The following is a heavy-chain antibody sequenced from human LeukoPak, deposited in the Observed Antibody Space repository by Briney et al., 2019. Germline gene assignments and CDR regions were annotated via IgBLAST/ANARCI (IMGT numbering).Heavy chain of an antibody. CDR3: ARGLAGMGDY. J-gene: IGHJ4*02. V-gene: IGHV1-3*01. Sequence: KFQGRVTITRDTSASTAYMELSSLGSEDTAVYYCARGLAGMGDYWGQGTLVTVSS. D-gene: IGHD6-19*01.